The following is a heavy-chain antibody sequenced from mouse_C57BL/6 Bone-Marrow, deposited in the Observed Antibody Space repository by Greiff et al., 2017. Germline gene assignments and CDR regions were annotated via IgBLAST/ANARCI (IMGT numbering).Heavy chain of an antibody. D-gene: IGHD2-3*01. J-gene: IGHJ4*01. Sequence: QVQLQQPGAELVRPGTSVTLSCKASGYTFTSYWMPWVKQRPGQGLEWIGVIDPSDSYTNYTQKFKGKATLTVDTSSSTAYMQLSSLTSEDSSVYYGARESKMVTLYYYSMDYWGQGTSVTVSS. CDR1: GYTFTSYW. CDR2: IDPSDSYT. CDR3: ARESKMVTLYYYSMDY. V-gene: IGHV1-59*01.